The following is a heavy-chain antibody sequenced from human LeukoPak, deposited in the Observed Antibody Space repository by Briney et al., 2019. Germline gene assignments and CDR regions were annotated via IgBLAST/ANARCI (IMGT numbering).Heavy chain of an antibody. CDR1: GFTFSSYA. Sequence: PAGGSLRLSCAASGFTFSSYAMSWVRQAPGKGLEWVSTISGSGSTTYYADSVKGRFTISRDNSKNTLYLQMSSLRAEDTAVYYCVKDLFVVGVTMVSREHDYWGQGTLVTVSS. V-gene: IGHV3-23*01. CDR3: VKDLFVVGVTMVSREHDY. CDR2: ISGSGSTT. J-gene: IGHJ4*02. D-gene: IGHD3-10*01.